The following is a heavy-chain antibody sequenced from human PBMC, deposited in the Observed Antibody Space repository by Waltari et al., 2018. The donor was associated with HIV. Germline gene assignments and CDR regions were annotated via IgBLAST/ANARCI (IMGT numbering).Heavy chain of an antibody. CDR3: AKDRGLSV. Sequence: EVQLVESGGGLVQPGRSLRLSCAASGCTFDDYAMHWVRQAPGKGLEWVSGISWNSGSIGYADSVKGRFTISRDNAKNSLYLQMNSLRAEDTALYYCAKDRGLSVWGQGTTVTVSS. CDR1: GCTFDDYA. V-gene: IGHV3-9*01. CDR2: ISWNSGSI. J-gene: IGHJ6*02.